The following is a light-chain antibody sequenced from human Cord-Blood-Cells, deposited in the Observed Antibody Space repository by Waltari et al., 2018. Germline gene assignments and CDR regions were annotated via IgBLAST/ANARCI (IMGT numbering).Light chain of an antibody. CDR3: QQRSNWPF. Sequence: EIVLTQSPATLSLSPGERATLSCRASQSVSSYLAWYQQKPGQAPRLLIYDASNRATGIPARLRGSGSGTDFTLTISSLEPEDFAVYYCQQRSNWPFFGPGTKVDIK. V-gene: IGKV3-11*01. CDR2: DAS. J-gene: IGKJ3*01. CDR1: QSVSSY.